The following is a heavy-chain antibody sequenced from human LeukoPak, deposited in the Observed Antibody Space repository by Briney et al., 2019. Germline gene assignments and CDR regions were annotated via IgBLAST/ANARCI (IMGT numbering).Heavy chain of an antibody. CDR3: ARVYYSSSYDYWYFDL. D-gene: IGHD6-13*01. J-gene: IGHJ2*01. Sequence: SETLSLTCAVSGGSISSGNWWSWVRQPPGKGLEWIGEVSQSGSTNYNRSLKSRVTISVDTSKNQFSLKLSSVTAADTAVYYCARVYYSSSYDYWYFDLWGRGTLVTVSS. CDR1: GGSISSGNW. V-gene: IGHV4-4*02. CDR2: VSQSGST.